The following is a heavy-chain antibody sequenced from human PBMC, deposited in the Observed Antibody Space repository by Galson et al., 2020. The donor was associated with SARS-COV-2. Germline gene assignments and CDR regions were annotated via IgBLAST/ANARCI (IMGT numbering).Heavy chain of an antibody. D-gene: IGHD2-2*01. CDR3: ARVVGDMVPAADDY. Sequence: SVKVSCKASGGTFSSYAISWVRQAPGQGLEWMGGIIPIFGTANYAQKFQGRVTITADESTSTAYMELSSLRSEDTAVYCCARVVGDMVPAADDYWGQGTLVTVSS. V-gene: IGHV1-69*13. CDR1: GGTFSSYA. J-gene: IGHJ4*02. CDR2: IIPIFGTA.